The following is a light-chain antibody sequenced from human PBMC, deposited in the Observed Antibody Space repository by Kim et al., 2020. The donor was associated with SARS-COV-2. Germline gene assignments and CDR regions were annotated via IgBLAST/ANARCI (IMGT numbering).Light chain of an antibody. CDR3: QQYHGSPWT. V-gene: IGKV3-20*01. CDR2: GAS. CDR1: QSVSSSY. J-gene: IGKJ1*01. Sequence: APGEGATLSCRASQSVSSSYLAWYQQKPGQAPRLLIYGASSRAAAIPGRFSGSGSGTDFTLTISRLEPEDFAVYYCQQYHGSPWTFGQGTKVDIK.